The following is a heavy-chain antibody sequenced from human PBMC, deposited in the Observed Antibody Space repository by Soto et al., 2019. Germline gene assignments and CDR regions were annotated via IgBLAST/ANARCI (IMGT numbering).Heavy chain of an antibody. CDR1: GGSISSYY. Sequence: PSETLSLTCTVSGGSISSYYWSWIRQPPGKGLEWIGYMYFSGSTNYNPSLKSRVTISVDTSKNQSSLKLNSVTAADTAVYYCARHSPDFDWLSQFDYWGQGTLVTVSS. J-gene: IGHJ4*02. V-gene: IGHV4-59*08. CDR3: ARHSPDFDWLSQFDY. D-gene: IGHD3-9*01. CDR2: MYFSGST.